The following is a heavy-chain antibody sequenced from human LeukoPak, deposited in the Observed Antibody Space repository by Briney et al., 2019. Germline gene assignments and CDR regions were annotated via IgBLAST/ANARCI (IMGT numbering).Heavy chain of an antibody. CDR3: AFGVVSQAGIHYYYYYMDV. V-gene: IGHV1-69*06. D-gene: IGHD3-3*01. CDR2: IIPIFGTA. CDR1: GGTFSSYA. Sequence: GASVKVSCKASGGTFSSYAISWVRQAPGQGLEWMGGIIPIFGTANYAQKFQGRVTITADKSTSTAYMELSSLRSEDTAVYYCAFGVVSQAGIHYYYYYMDVWGKGTTVTVSS. J-gene: IGHJ6*03.